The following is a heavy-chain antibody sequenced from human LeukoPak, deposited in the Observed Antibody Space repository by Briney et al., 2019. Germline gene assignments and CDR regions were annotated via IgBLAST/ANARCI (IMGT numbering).Heavy chain of an antibody. CDR3: ARNYCSSTSCQLWTFDY. V-gene: IGHV3-64*01. CDR2: ISSNGGST. CDR1: GFTFSSYA. D-gene: IGHD2-2*01. Sequence: PGGSLRLSCAASGFTFSSYAMHWVRQAPGKGLEYVSAISSNGGSTYYANSVKGRFTISRDNSKNTLYLQMGSLRAEDTAVYYCARNYCSSTSCQLWTFDYWGQGTLVTVSS. J-gene: IGHJ4*02.